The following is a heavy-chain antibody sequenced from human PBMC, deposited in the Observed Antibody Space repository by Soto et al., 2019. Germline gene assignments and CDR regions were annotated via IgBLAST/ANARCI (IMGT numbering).Heavy chain of an antibody. J-gene: IGHJ3*01. CDR1: CGSITTSSYN. CDR3: ARFYGNSFDV. CDR2: IYYDGMT. V-gene: IGHV4-39*02. D-gene: IGHD3-10*01. Sequence: SETLSLTCSVSCGSITTSSYNWDWIRQPPGKGLEWIGTIYYDGMTSYNPSLRSPVTISVDTSKNHFALKVNSVTAADTAVYYCARFYGNSFDVWGRGTVVTVSS.